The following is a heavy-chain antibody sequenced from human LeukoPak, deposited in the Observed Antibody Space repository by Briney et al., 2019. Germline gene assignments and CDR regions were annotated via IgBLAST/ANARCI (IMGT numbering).Heavy chain of an antibody. CDR2: INAGNDKT. Sequence: GASVKVSCKASGYTFSSYAIHWVRQAPGQRLEWMGWINAGNDKTKYSQMFQGRVTIARDTSASTTYMEPSSLRSEDTAVYYCARDYYYDSSGPNYFDYWGQGTLVTVSS. CDR1: GYTFSSYA. D-gene: IGHD3-22*01. J-gene: IGHJ4*02. V-gene: IGHV1-3*01. CDR3: ARDYYYDSSGPNYFDY.